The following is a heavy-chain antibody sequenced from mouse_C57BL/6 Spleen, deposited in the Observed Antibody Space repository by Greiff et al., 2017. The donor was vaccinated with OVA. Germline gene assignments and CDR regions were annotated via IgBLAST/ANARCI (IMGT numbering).Heavy chain of an antibody. J-gene: IGHJ3*01. V-gene: IGHV1-69*01. CDR3: ARFSDSWFAY. CDR2: IDPSDSYT. CDR1: GYTFTSYW. D-gene: IGHD2-13*01. Sequence: VQLQQPGAELVMPGASVKLSCKAFGYTFTSYWMHWVKQRPGQGLEWIGEIDPSDSYTNYNQKFKGKSTLTVDKSSSTAYMQLSSLTSEDSAVYYCARFSDSWFAYWGQGTLVTVSA.